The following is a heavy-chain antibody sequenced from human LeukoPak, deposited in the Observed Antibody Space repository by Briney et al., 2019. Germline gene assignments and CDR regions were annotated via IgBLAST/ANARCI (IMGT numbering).Heavy chain of an antibody. D-gene: IGHD3-9*01. CDR3: VREGATYYDILTGYYHLDY. V-gene: IGHV3-30*01. CDR1: GFTFSSYA. Sequence: GRSLRLSCAASGFTFSSYALHWFRQAPGKGPEWVAVISYDGRNKYYGESMKGRFTISRDNSKNTLSLQMDSLRGEDTAVYYCVREGATYYDILTGYYHLDYWGQGTLVTASS. J-gene: IGHJ4*02. CDR2: ISYDGRNK.